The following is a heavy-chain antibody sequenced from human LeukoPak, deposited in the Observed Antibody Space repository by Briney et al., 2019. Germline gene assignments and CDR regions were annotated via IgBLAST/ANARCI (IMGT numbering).Heavy chain of an antibody. D-gene: IGHD6-13*01. V-gene: IGHV3-7*01. CDR1: GFTFSSYW. CDR3: AREESSSWYGGDWFDP. J-gene: IGHJ5*02. Sequence: GGSLRLSCAASGFTFSSYWMTWVRQAPGKGLEWVANIGEDGSEKYYVDSVKGRFTISRDNAKNSLYLQVNSLRAEDTAVYYCAREESSSWYGGDWFDPWGQGTLVTVSS. CDR2: IGEDGSEK.